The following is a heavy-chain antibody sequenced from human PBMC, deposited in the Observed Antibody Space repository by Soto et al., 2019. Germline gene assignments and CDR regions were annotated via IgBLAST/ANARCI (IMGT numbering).Heavy chain of an antibody. CDR2: INHSGST. V-gene: IGHV4-34*01. D-gene: IGHD2-15*01. CDR3: ARGPHLVVVAATRIVGWFDP. Sequence: QVLLQQWGAGLLKPSETLSLTCAVYGGSFSGYYWSWIRQPPGKGLEWIGEINHSGSTNYNPSLKSRVTISVDTSKNQFSLKLSSVTAADTAVYYCARGPHLVVVAATRIVGWFDPWGQGTLVTVSS. J-gene: IGHJ5*02. CDR1: GGSFSGYY.